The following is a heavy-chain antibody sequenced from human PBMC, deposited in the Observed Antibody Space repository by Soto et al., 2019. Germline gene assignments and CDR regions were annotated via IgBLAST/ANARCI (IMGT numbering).Heavy chain of an antibody. D-gene: IGHD6-13*01. CDR3: ARGDAGGIAAAGTDNWFDP. V-gene: IGHV1-2*02. CDR1: GYTFTGYY. Sequence: GASVKVSCKASGYTFTGYYMHWVRQAPGQGLEWMGWINPNSGGTNYAQKFQGRVTMTRDTSISTAYMELSRLRSDDTAVYYCARGDAGGIAAAGTDNWFDPWGQGTLVTVSS. J-gene: IGHJ5*02. CDR2: INPNSGGT.